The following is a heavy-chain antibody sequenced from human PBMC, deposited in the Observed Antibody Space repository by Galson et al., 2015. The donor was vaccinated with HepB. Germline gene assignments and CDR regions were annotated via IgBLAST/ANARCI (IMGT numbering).Heavy chain of an antibody. CDR3: ARGGYYYDSGGYYPPDY. CDR1: GGSISSGDYY. D-gene: IGHD3-22*01. CDR2: IYYSGST. J-gene: IGHJ4*02. V-gene: IGHV4-30-4*01. Sequence: TLSLTCTVSGGSISSGDYYWTWIRQPPGKGLEWIGYIYYSGSTFYTPSLKSRVAISIDTSKNQFSLRLRSVTAADTAVYYCARGGYYYDSGGYYPPDYRGQGTLVTVSS.